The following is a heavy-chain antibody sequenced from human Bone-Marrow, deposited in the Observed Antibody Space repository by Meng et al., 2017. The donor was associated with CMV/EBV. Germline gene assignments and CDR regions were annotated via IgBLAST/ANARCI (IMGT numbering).Heavy chain of an antibody. D-gene: IGHD3-22*01. CDR3: ARDPYYDSSGYYYYYYYYGMDV. J-gene: IGHJ6*02. V-gene: IGHV3-21*01. CDR1: GFTFSSYS. Sequence: GGSLRLSCAASGFTFSSYSMNWVRQAPGKGLEWVSSISSSSSYIYYADSVKGRFTISRDNAKNSLYLQMNSLRAEDTAVYYCARDPYYDSSGYYYYYYYYGMDVWGQGTTVTVSS. CDR2: ISSSSSYI.